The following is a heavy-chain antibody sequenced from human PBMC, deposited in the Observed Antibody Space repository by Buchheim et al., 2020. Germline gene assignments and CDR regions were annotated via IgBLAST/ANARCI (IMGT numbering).Heavy chain of an antibody. Sequence: QVQLQESGPGLVKPSQTLSLTCTVSGGSISSGGYYWSGIRQHQGKGLEWIGYIYYSGSTYYNPSPKTGVTLSVDTSKNQFSLNLSAVTAADTAVYYCAREGLRLMDYYYGIDVWGQGTT. V-gene: IGHV4-31*03. CDR3: AREGLRLMDYYYGIDV. D-gene: IGHD4-17*01. CDR1: GGSISSGGYY. CDR2: IYYSGST. J-gene: IGHJ6*02.